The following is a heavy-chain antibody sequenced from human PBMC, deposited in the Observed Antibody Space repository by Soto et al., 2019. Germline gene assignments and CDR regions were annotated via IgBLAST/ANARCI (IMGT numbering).Heavy chain of an antibody. V-gene: IGHV3-48*02. Sequence: GGSLRLSCAASGFTFSSYSMNWVRQAPGKGLEWVSYISSSSSTIYYADSVKGRFTISRDNAKNSLYLQMNSLRDEDTAVYYCAREYYYDSSGYYYFDYWGQGTLVTVSS. CDR1: GFTFSSYS. J-gene: IGHJ4*02. CDR3: AREYYYDSSGYYYFDY. D-gene: IGHD3-22*01. CDR2: ISSSSSTI.